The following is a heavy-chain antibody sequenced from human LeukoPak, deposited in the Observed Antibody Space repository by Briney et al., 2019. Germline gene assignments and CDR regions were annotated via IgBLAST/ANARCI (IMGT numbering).Heavy chain of an antibody. CDR3: ARSPSYYDFWSGYYIPGRFDY. Sequence: SETLSLTCAVYGGSFSGCYWSWIRQPPGKGLEWIGEINHSGSTNYNPSLKSRVTISVDTSKNQFSLKLSSVTAADTAVYYCARSPSYYDFWSGYYIPGRFDYWGQGTLVTVSS. V-gene: IGHV4-34*01. CDR2: INHSGST. J-gene: IGHJ4*02. CDR1: GGSFSGCY. D-gene: IGHD3-3*01.